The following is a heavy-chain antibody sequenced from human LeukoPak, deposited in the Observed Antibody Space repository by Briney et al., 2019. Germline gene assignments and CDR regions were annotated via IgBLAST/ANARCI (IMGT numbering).Heavy chain of an antibody. Sequence: NPSDTLSLTCSVSGDSVSRSDSYWHWIRQPPGKGLHWIGTIYYSGRTYYSPSLKSRVTMSVDTSNNQFSLNLRSVTAADTAVYYCARRRDIDGGGYLEWGQGALLSVSS. D-gene: IGHD3-22*01. CDR1: GDSVSRSDSY. V-gene: IGHV4-39*01. CDR3: ARRRDIDGGGYLE. CDR2: IYYSGRT. J-gene: IGHJ1*01.